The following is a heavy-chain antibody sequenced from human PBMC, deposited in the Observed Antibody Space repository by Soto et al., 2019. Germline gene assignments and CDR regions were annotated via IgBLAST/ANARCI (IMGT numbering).Heavy chain of an antibody. CDR3: ASAYSGYDQSFDY. Sequence: GGSLRLSCAASGFTFSDYYMSWIRQAPGKGLEWVSYISSSGSTIYYADHVKGRFTISRDNAKNSLYLQMNSLRAEDTAVYYCASAYSGYDQSFDYWGQGTLVTVSS. V-gene: IGHV3-11*01. CDR2: ISSSGSTI. J-gene: IGHJ4*02. CDR1: GFTFSDYY. D-gene: IGHD5-12*01.